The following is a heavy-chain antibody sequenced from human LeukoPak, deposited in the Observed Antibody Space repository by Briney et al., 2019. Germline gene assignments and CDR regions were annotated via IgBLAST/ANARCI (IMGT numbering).Heavy chain of an antibody. CDR2: INPNSGGT. CDR1: GYTFTCYY. CDR3: AREQPADNYYGMDV. Sequence: ASVKVSCKASGYTFTCYYMHWVRQAPGQGPEWMGRINPNSGGTNYAQKFQGRVTMTRDTSISTAYMELSSLRSDDTAVYYCAREQPADNYYGMDVWGQGTTVTVSS. D-gene: IGHD2-2*01. V-gene: IGHV1-2*06. J-gene: IGHJ6*02.